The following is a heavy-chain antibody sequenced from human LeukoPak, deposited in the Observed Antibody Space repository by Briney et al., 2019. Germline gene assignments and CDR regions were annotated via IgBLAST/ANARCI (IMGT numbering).Heavy chain of an antibody. CDR2: ISHDGDTK. V-gene: IGHV3-30*09. CDR1: GFTFSSYA. CDR3: ARDPIQGAPDYFDY. Sequence: GPSLRLSCAASGFTFSSYAMHWVRQAPGKGPEGVAVISHDGDTKYYADSVKGRFAISRDNSKNTLYLQMGSLRVEDTAMFYCARDPIQGAPDYFDYWGQGALVTVSS. J-gene: IGHJ4*02. D-gene: IGHD2-2*01.